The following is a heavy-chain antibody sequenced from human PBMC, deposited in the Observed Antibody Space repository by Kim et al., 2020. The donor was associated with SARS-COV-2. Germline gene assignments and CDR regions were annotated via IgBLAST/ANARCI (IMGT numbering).Heavy chain of an antibody. J-gene: IGHJ5*02. CDR2: IYYSGST. V-gene: IGHV4-39*01. D-gene: IGHD6-19*01. CDR3: AKRRQWRGGWFDP. CDR1: GGSISSSSYY. Sequence: SETLSLTCTVSGGSISSSSYYWGWIRQPPGKGLEWIGSIYYSGSTYYNPSLKSRITISVDTSKNQFSLKLSSVTAADTAVYYCAKRRQWRGGWFDPWGQGTLVTVSS.